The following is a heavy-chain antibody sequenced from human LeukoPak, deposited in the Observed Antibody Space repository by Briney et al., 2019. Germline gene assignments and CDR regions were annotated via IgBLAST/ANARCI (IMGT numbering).Heavy chain of an antibody. CDR2: IKQDGSER. CDR3: ARGTSWYHKAVY. CDR1: GFTFSRYW. Sequence: GGSLRLSCAASGFTFSRYWMSWVRQAPGKGLEWVASIKQDGSERYYVDSVKGRFTISSDNAKNSVYVQMNSLRAEDTAVFYCARGTSWYHKAVYLGHGALVT. D-gene: IGHD1-14*01. J-gene: IGHJ4*03. V-gene: IGHV3-7*04.